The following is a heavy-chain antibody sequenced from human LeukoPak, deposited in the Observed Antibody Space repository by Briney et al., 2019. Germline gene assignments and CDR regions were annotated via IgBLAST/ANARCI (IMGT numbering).Heavy chain of an antibody. CDR2: INPNSAGT. J-gene: IGHJ5*02. V-gene: IGHV1-2*02. CDR1: GYTFTGYY. Sequence: ASVKVSCKASGYTFTGYYMHWVRQAPGQGLEWMGWINPNSAGTNYAQKFQGRVTMTRDTSISTAYMELSRLRSDDTAVYYCARGIAAAGPFDPWGQGTLVTVSS. CDR3: ARGIAAAGPFDP. D-gene: IGHD6-13*01.